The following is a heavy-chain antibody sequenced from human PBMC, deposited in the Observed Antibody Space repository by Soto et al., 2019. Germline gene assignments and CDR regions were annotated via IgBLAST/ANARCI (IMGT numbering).Heavy chain of an antibody. CDR2: ISYDGSNK. Sequence: PGGALRLSCAASGFPFSSYGMHWVRQAPGKGLEWVAVISYDGSNKYYADSVKGRFTISRDNSKNTLYLQMNSLRAKDTAVYYCAKDSYGSGSYYKSLDYWGQGTLVTVSS. V-gene: IGHV3-30*18. CDR3: AKDSYGSGSYYKSLDY. D-gene: IGHD3-10*01. J-gene: IGHJ4*02. CDR1: GFPFSSYG.